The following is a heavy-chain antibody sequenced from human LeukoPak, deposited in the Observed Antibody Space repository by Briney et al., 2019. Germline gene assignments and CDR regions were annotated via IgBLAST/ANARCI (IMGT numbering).Heavy chain of an antibody. Sequence: SETLSLTCAVYGGSFSGYYWSWIRQPPGKGLEWIGEINHSGSTNYNPSLKSRVTISVDTSKNQFSLKLSSVTAADTAVYYCARAHYDYVWGSYRWYYFDYWGQGTLVTVSS. V-gene: IGHV4-34*01. CDR2: INHSGST. CDR3: ARAHYDYVWGSYRWYYFDY. D-gene: IGHD3-16*02. J-gene: IGHJ4*02. CDR1: GGSFSGYY.